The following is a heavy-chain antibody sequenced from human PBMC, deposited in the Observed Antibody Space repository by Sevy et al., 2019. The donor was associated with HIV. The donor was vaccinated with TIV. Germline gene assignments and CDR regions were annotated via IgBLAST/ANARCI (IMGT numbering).Heavy chain of an antibody. CDR1: GFTFSSYA. J-gene: IGHJ4*02. V-gene: IGHV3-23*01. D-gene: IGHD6-13*01. CDR2: FSGSGGST. CDR3: AKDPASVIAAAGGFDY. Sequence: GGSLRLSCAASGFTFSSYAMSWVRQAPGKGLEWVSAFSGSGGSTYYADSVKGRFTISRDNSKNTLYLQMNSLRAEDTAVYYCAKDPASVIAAAGGFDYWGQGTLVTVSS.